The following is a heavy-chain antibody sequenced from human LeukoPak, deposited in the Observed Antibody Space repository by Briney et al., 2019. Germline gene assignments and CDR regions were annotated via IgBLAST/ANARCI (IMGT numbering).Heavy chain of an antibody. J-gene: IGHJ5*02. V-gene: IGHV4-59*01. CDR2: IYYIGST. D-gene: IGHD1-20*01. CDR3: ARESYNWNDGWFDP. CDR1: GGSISSYY. Sequence: SETLSLTCTVAGGSISSYYWSWIRQPPGKGLEWIGYIYYIGSTNYNPSLKSRATISVDTSKNQFSLKLSSVTAADTAVYYCARESYNWNDGWFDPWGEGTLVTVSS.